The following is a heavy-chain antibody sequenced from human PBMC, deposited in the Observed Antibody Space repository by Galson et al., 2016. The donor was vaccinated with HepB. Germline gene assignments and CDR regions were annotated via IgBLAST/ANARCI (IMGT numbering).Heavy chain of an antibody. J-gene: IGHJ5*02. CDR3: TTRWFDP. CDR2: IKSKTGGGTT. CDR1: GFTFSNAW. Sequence: SLRLSCAASGFTFSNAWMSWVRQAPGKGLEWVGRIKSKTGGGTTDYAAPVKGRFTISRDDSKNTLYLQMNSLKTEDTAVYYCTTRWFDPWGQGTLVTVSS. V-gene: IGHV3-15*01.